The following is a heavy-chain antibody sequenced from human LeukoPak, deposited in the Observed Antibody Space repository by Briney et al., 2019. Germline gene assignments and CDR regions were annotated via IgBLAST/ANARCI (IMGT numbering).Heavy chain of an antibody. J-gene: IGHJ4*02. CDR3: ARGGRTRQRNNYDPYFAVDY. V-gene: IGHV3-7*03. D-gene: IGHD1/OR15-1a*01. CDR2: IKQDGSEK. CDR1: GFTFSSYW. Sequence: GGSLRLSCAASGFTFSSYWMSWVRQAPGKGLEWVANIKQDGSEKYYVDSVKGRFTISRDNAKNSLYLQMNSLRAEDTAVYYCARGGRTRQRNNYDPYFAVDYWGQGTLVTVSS.